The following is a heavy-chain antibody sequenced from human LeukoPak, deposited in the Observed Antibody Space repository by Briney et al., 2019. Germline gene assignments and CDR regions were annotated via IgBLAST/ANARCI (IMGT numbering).Heavy chain of an antibody. J-gene: IGHJ4*02. Sequence: PSETLSLTCTVSGGSISSRNYYWGWIRQPPGKGLEWIGNIYYSGSTYYNPSLKSRVTISVDTSKNQFSLKLSSVTAADTAVYYCARRPYSSSWYGIIDYWGQGTLVTVSS. CDR1: GGSISSRNYY. D-gene: IGHD6-13*01. V-gene: IGHV4-39*01. CDR3: ARRPYSSSWYGIIDY. CDR2: IYYSGST.